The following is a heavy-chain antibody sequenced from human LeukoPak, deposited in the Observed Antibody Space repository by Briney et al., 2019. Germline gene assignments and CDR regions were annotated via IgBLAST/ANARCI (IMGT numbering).Heavy chain of an antibody. D-gene: IGHD3-9*01. V-gene: IGHV3-74*01. CDR1: GFTFSSYW. J-gene: IGHJ6*02. CDR3: TRDLMDYDVSTGLHHYYMDV. CDR2: ISGDGRNI. Sequence: LLGGSLRLPCVASGFTFSSYWMHWVRQDPRKGLVWVSRISGDGRNINYADSVRGRFTISRDNAKNTLYLQMNTLRVEDTAVYYCTRDLMDYDVSTGLHHYYMDVWGQGTTVTVSS.